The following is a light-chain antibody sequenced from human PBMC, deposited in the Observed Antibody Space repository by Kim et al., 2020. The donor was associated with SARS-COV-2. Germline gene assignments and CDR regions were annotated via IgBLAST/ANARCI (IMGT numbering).Light chain of an antibody. CDR1: QSVRGRY. J-gene: IGKJ2*01. V-gene: IGKV3-20*01. CDR3: QQYSSAPDN. CDR2: GAS. Sequence: YAGERGTLSCRASQSVRGRYLAWYQQKPGQAPRLLIYGASNRATGIPDRFSGIGSGTDFTLTISRLEPEDFAVYYCQQYSSAPDNFGQGTKLEI.